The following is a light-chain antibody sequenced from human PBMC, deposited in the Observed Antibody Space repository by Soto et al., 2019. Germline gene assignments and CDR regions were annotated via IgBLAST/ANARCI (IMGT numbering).Light chain of an antibody. CDR3: QQYGTSPYT. J-gene: IGKJ2*01. Sequence: EIVLTQSPATLSLSPGERATLSCGASQSVSRTYLAWYQQKPGLAPRLLIYGASSRATGIPDRFSGSGSGTDFTLTISRLEPEDFAVYYCQQYGTSPYTFGQGTKLEIK. CDR1: QSVSRTY. V-gene: IGKV3D-20*01. CDR2: GAS.